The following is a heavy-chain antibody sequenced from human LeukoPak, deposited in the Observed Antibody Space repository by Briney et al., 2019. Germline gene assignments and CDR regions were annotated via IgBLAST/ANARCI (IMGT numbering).Heavy chain of an antibody. Sequence: PGGSLRLSCAASGFTFSDYYMSWIRQAPGKGLEWVSYISSSGSSTYYADSVKGRFTISRDNSKNTLYLQMNSLRAEDTAVYYCAKLLDNYYDSSELVFDYWGQGTLVTVSS. V-gene: IGHV3-11*04. CDR1: GFTFSDYY. CDR3: AKLLDNYYDSSELVFDY. J-gene: IGHJ4*02. D-gene: IGHD3-22*01. CDR2: ISSSGSST.